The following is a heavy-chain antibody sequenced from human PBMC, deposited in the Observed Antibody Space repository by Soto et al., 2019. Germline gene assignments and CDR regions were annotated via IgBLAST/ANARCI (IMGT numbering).Heavy chain of an antibody. J-gene: IGHJ3*02. V-gene: IGHV3-48*02. Sequence: PGGSLRLSCAASGFTFSSYSMNWVRQAPGKGLEWVSYISSSSSTIYYADSVKGRFTISRDNAKNSLYLQMNSLRDEDTAVYYCARDQTYYDFWSGFPDDAFDIWGQGTMVTV. CDR3: ARDQTYYDFWSGFPDDAFDI. CDR2: ISSSSSTI. CDR1: GFTFSSYS. D-gene: IGHD3-3*01.